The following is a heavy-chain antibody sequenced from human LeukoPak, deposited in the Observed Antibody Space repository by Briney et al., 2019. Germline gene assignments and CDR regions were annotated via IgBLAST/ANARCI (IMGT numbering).Heavy chain of an antibody. V-gene: IGHV3-9*01. J-gene: IGHJ4*02. CDR1: GFTFRSYS. CDR2: ISWNSGSI. CDR3: AKDMDGSGSYPIDY. D-gene: IGHD3-10*01. Sequence: PGGSLRLSCVASGFTFRSYSMNWVRQAPGKGLEWVSGISWNSGSIGYADSVKGRFTISRDNAKNSLYLQMNSLRAEDTALYYCAKDMDGSGSYPIDYWGQGTLVTVSS.